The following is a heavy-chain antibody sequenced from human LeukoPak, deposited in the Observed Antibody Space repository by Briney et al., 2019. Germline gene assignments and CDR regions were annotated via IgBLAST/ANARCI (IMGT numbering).Heavy chain of an antibody. D-gene: IGHD4-23*01. CDR1: GFTFSNYE. Sequence: PGGSLRLSCAASGFTFSNYEMNWVRQAPGKGLEWVSYISSVGSTIHYADSVKGRFTISRDNAKNSLYLQMNSLRAEDTAFYYCARGTTVITPFDYWGQGNLVTVSS. CDR2: ISSVGSTI. V-gene: IGHV3-48*03. CDR3: ARGTTVITPFDY. J-gene: IGHJ4*02.